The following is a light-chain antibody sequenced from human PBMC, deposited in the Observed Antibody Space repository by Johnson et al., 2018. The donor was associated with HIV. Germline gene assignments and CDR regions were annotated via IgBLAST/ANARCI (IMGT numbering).Light chain of an antibody. CDR1: SSNIGNNY. CDR2: EII. CDR3: ATWDNSLSSGGV. J-gene: IGLJ1*01. V-gene: IGLV1-51*02. Sequence: QSMLTQPPSVSAAPGQKVTISCSGSSSNIGNNYVSWYRHLPGTAPNPLIIEIINRPPGILDRSLASSPDTSATLAFTGLRPGDEADYYCATWDNSLSSGGVFGTGTKVTVL.